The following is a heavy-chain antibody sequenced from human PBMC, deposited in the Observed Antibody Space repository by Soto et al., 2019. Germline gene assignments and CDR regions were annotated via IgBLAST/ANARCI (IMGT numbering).Heavy chain of an antibody. J-gene: IGHJ4*02. CDR2: IYSGGNT. D-gene: IGHD3-10*01. CDR3: ARGGGGAPVAY. V-gene: IGHV3-66*01. Sequence: GGSLRLSCAASGFTVSNNYISWVRQAPGKGLEWVSVIYSGGNTYYADSVKGRFTISRDNSKNTLYLQMNSLRVEDTAVYYCARGGGGAPVAYWGQGTLVTVSS. CDR1: GFTVSNNY.